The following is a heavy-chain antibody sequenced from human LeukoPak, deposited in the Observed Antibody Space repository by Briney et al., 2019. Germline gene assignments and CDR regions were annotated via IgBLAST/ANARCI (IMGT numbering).Heavy chain of an antibody. J-gene: IGHJ4*02. CDR1: GGSFSGYY. V-gene: IGHV4-34*01. D-gene: IGHD6-19*01. CDR2: INHSGST. CDR3: ARVMFSVAGTKFDY. Sequence: SETLSLTCAVYGGSFSGYYWSWIRQPPGKGLEWIGEINHSGSTNYNPSLKSRVTISVDTSKNQFSLKLSSVTAADTAVFYCARVMFSVAGTKFDYWAREPWSPSPQ.